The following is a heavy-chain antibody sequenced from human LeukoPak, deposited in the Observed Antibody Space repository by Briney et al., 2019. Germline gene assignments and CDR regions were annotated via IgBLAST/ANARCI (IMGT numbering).Heavy chain of an antibody. V-gene: IGHV1-24*01. CDR3: AAEHFLSTDY. D-gene: IGHD2/OR15-2a*01. J-gene: IGHJ4*02. CDR2: FDPEDGET. CDR1: GYTLTELS. Sequence: ASVKVSCKVSGYTLTELSMHWVRQAPGKGLEWMGVFDPEDGETIYTQKFQGRVTMTGDTSTDAAHMELSSLGSEDGAVYYCAAEHFLSTDYWGQGTLVTVSS.